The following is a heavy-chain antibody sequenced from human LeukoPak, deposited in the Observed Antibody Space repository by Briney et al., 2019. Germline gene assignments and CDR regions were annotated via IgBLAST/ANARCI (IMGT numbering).Heavy chain of an antibody. D-gene: IGHD1-7*01. V-gene: IGHV3-7*01. CDR3: AIGVNYAFDD. J-gene: IGHJ4*02. CDR1: GFTFRSSW. Sequence: GGSLRLSCAASGFTFRSSWMSWVRQAPGMGLEWVANIKDDGSEKYYVDSVTGRFTISRDNAKNSLYLQMNSLRAEDTAVYYCAIGVNYAFDDWGQGTLVTVSS. CDR2: IKDDGSEK.